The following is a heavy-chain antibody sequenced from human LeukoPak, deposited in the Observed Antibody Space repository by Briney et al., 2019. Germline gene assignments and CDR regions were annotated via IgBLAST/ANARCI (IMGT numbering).Heavy chain of an antibody. V-gene: IGHV3-21*01. CDR1: GFTFSSYS. J-gene: IGHJ3*02. D-gene: IGHD5-18*01. Sequence: PGGSLRLSCAASGFTFSSYSMNWVRQAPGKGLEWVSSISSSSSYIYYADSVKGRFTISRDNAKNSLYLQMNSLRAEDTAVYYCARDSGGDTAMATMYDAFDIWGQGTMVTVSS. CDR3: ARDSGGDTAMATMYDAFDI. CDR2: ISSSSSYI.